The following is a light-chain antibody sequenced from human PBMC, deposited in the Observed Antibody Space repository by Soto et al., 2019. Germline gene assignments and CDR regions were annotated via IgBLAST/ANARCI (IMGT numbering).Light chain of an antibody. Sequence: DIQMTQSPSSLSASVGDRVTITCRASQSIISYLNWYQQKPGKAPKLLIYAASSLQSGVPSRFSGSGSGTDFTLTISSLQPEDFATYFCQQTYNTPWTFGQGTKVDIK. CDR1: QSIISY. CDR3: QQTYNTPWT. V-gene: IGKV1-39*01. J-gene: IGKJ1*01. CDR2: AAS.